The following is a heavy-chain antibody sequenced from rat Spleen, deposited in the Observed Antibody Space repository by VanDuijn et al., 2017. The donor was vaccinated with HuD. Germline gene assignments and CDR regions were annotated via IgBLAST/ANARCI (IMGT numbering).Heavy chain of an antibody. CDR2: ITYDGSGT. CDR3: ARPNYGYPFAY. J-gene: IGHJ3*01. Sequence: EVQLVESGGDLVQPGRSLKLSCAASGFTFNDYNMAWVRQAPKKGLEWVATITYDGSGTYYRDSVKGRFTISRDNAKSTLFRQMDSLRSEDTATYYCARPNYGYPFAYWGQGTLVTVSS. V-gene: IGHV5-7*01. CDR1: GFTFNDYN. D-gene: IGHD1-11*01.